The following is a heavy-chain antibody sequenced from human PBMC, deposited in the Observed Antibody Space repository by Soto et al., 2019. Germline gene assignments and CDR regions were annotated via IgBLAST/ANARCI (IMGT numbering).Heavy chain of an antibody. CDR3: ARAQTIQLWLRNWFDP. V-gene: IGHV3-30-3*01. D-gene: IGHD5-18*01. CDR2: ISYDGSNK. J-gene: IGHJ5*02. CDR1: GFTFSSYA. Sequence: QVQLVESGGGVVQPGRYLRLYCAASGFTFSSYAMHWVRQAPGKGLEWVAVISYDGSNKYYADSVKGRFTISRDNSKNTLYLQMNSLRAEDTAVYYCARAQTIQLWLRNWFDPWGQGTLVTVSS.